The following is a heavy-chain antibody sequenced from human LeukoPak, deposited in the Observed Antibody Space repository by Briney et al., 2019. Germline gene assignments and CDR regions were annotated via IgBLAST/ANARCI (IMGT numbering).Heavy chain of an antibody. CDR2: ISSSDSMT. CDR1: GFTFSSYE. J-gene: IGHJ4*02. CDR3: ARDGSGWFDY. D-gene: IGHD1-1*01. V-gene: IGHV3-48*03. Sequence: GGSLRLSCAASGFTFSSYEMNWVRQAPGKGLEWVSYISSSDSMTYYADSVKGRFTISRDNAKNSLYLQMNSLRTEDTAVYYCARDGSGWFDYWGQGTLVTVSS.